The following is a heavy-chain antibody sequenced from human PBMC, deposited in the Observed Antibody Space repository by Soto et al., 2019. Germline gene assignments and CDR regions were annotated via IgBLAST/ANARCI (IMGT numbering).Heavy chain of an antibody. J-gene: IGHJ6*02. D-gene: IGHD2-15*01. CDR1: GFTFSSYG. CDR3: ASEYCIGGSCYYYGIGV. CDR2: IWYDGSNK. Sequence: QVQLVESGGGVVQPERSLRLSCAASGFTFSSYGMHWVRQAPGKGLEWVAIIWYDGSNKYYADSVKGRFTISRDNSKNTLYLQMNSLRAEDTAVYYCASEYCIGGSCYYYGIGVWGQGTTVTVSS. V-gene: IGHV3-33*01.